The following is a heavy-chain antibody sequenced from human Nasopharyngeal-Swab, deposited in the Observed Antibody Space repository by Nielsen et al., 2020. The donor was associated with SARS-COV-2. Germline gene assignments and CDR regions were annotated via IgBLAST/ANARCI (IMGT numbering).Heavy chain of an antibody. V-gene: IGHV3-15*01. D-gene: IGHD3-22*01. CDR1: GFTFSNAW. Sequence: GESLKISCAASGFTFSNAWMSWVRQAPGKGLEWVGRIKSKTDGGTTDYAAPVKGRFTISRDDSKNTLYLQMNSLKTEDTAVYYCTTGGVGYYDSSGYYFGYWDQGTLVTVSS. CDR3: TTGGVGYYDSSGYYFGY. J-gene: IGHJ4*02. CDR2: IKSKTDGGTT.